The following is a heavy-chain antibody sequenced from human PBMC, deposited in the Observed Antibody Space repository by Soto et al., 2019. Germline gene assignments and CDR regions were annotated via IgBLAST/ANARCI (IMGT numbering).Heavy chain of an antibody. J-gene: IGHJ5*02. CDR2: IIPIFGTA. D-gene: IGHD3-22*01. Sequence: QVQLVQSGAEVKKPGSSVKVSCKASGGTFSSYAISWVRQAPGQGLEWMGGIIPIFGTANYAQKFQGRVTITADESTSTADMELSSLRSEDTAVYYCARDRGRITMIVVVSGLFDHWGQGTLVTVSP. CDR1: GGTFSSYA. CDR3: ARDRGRITMIVVVSGLFDH. V-gene: IGHV1-69*01.